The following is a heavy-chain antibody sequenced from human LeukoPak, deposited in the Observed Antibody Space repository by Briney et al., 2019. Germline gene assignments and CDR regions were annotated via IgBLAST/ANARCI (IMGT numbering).Heavy chain of an antibody. CDR1: WDSVSSNSAT. J-gene: IGHJ3*02. CDR2: GCYRSKWYN. D-gene: IGHD2-15*01. Sequence: SQTPSLPCSISWDSVSSNSATLNWIRQSPSTGLEWLGRGCYRSKWYNDYAVSVKSRITLNPDTSKTPFSLQLNSVTPKDTAVYYCARGDCSGGTCYSDSAFHIWGQGTMVTVSS. V-gene: IGHV6-1*01. CDR3: ARGDCSGGTCYSDSAFHI.